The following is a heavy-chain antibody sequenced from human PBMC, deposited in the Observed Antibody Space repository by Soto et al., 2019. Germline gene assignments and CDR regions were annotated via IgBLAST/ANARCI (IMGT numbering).Heavy chain of an antibody. CDR1: GFTFTNYW. V-gene: IGHV3-74*01. J-gene: IGHJ4*02. Sequence: GGSLRLSCAASGFTFTNYWMHWVRQGPEKGLVWVSRIDNDGIYTSYADSVKGRFTISGDNAKNSVSLQMNTLRAEDTAVYYCAREDSIIIPAVSDFWGQGTLVTVSS. CDR2: IDNDGIYT. CDR3: AREDSIIIPAVSDF. D-gene: IGHD2-2*01.